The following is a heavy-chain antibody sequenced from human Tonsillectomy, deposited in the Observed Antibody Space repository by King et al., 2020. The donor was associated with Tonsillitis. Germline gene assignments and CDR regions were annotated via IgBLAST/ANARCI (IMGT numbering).Heavy chain of an antibody. J-gene: IGHJ5*02. V-gene: IGHV1-2*02. CDR3: ARGGRRRYNWFDP. Sequence: QLVQSGAEVKKPGASVKVSCRAFEYTFTDHYMHWVRQAPGQGLDGMGWINHKSGEANYAQTFKDRVTMTSDTSISTAYMEMTSLRSDDMAVYYCARGGRRRYNWFDPWGQGTLVTVPS. CDR2: INHKSGEA. CDR1: EYTFTDHY. D-gene: IGHD1-1*01.